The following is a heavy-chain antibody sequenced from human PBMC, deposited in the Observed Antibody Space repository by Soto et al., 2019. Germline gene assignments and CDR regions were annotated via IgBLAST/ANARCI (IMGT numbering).Heavy chain of an antibody. Sequence: SVKVSCPASVGTLPSYASMWVQQAPGQGLEWMGGIIPIFGTANYAQKFQGRVTVTADESTSTAYMELSSLRSEDTAVYYCARGYYYGSGITGYYYGMDVWGQGTKVTVSS. J-gene: IGHJ6*02. V-gene: IGHV1-69*13. CDR1: VGTLPSYA. D-gene: IGHD3-10*01. CDR2: IIPIFGTA. CDR3: ARGYYYGSGITGYYYGMDV.